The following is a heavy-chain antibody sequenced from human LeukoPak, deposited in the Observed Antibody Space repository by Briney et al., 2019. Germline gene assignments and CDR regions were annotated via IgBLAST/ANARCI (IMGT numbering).Heavy chain of an antibody. Sequence: GASVKVSCKASGGTFSSYSISWVRQAPGQGLEGMGGIIPIFGTANYAQKFQGRVTITADESTSTAYMELSSLRSEDKAVYYCARGWGYSYPYYFDYWGQGTLVTVSS. D-gene: IGHD5-18*01. J-gene: IGHJ4*02. CDR3: ARGWGYSYPYYFDY. V-gene: IGHV1-69*01. CDR2: IIPIFGTA. CDR1: GGTFSSYS.